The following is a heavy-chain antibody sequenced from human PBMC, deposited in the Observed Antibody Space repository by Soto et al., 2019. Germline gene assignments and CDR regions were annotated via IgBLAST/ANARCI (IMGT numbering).Heavy chain of an antibody. V-gene: IGHV4-4*02. Sequence: QVQLQESGPGLVKPSGTLSLTCAVSGASITSPNWWSWVRQSPGKGLEWIGEIYHSGDTNYNPSLKSRIMMSLDRSKNHISLTLNPVAAADTALYYCARGGSGSGTGDFDYWGQGTLVTVSS. CDR1: GASITSPNW. CDR2: IYHSGDT. D-gene: IGHD1-26*01. CDR3: ARGGSGSGTGDFDY. J-gene: IGHJ4*02.